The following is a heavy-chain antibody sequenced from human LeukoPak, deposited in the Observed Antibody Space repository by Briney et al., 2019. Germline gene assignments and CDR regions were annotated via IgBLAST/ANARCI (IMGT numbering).Heavy chain of an antibody. J-gene: IGHJ4*02. D-gene: IGHD3-10*01. CDR2: IYYSGST. CDR1: GGSISSYY. Sequence: SGTLSLTCTVSGGSISSYYWGWIRQPPGKGLEWIGSIYYSGSTYYNPSLKSRVTISVDTSKNQFSLKLSSVTAADTAVYYCARIAGGYWVDGSGIYYFDYWGQGTLVTVSS. V-gene: IGHV4-39*07. CDR3: ARIAGGYWVDGSGIYYFDY.